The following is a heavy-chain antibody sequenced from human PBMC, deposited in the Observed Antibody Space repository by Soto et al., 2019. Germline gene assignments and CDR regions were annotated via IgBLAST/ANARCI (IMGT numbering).Heavy chain of an antibody. CDR1: GFTFSSYA. CDR3: ASVSPFKNYYDSSGADF. Sequence: QVQLVESGGGVVQPGRSLRLSCAASGFTFSSYAMHWVRQAPGKGLEWVSVISYDGSNKYYADSVKGRFTISRDNSKNTLDLQMNLLRAEDTAVYYCASVSPFKNYYDSSGADFWGQGTMVTVSS. CDR2: ISYDGSNK. J-gene: IGHJ4*01. D-gene: IGHD3-22*01. V-gene: IGHV3-30-3*01.